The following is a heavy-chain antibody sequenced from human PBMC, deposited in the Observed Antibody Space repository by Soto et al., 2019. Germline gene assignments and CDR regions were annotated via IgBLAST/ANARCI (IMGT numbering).Heavy chain of an antibody. J-gene: IGHJ4*02. CDR2: IIPIFGTA. CDR3: ARDATAYCGGDCYSDY. V-gene: IGHV1-69*12. D-gene: IGHD2-21*02. CDR1: GGTFSSYA. Sequence: QVQLVQSGAEVKKPGSSVKVSCKASGGTFSSYAISWVRQVPGQGLEWMGGIIPIFGTANYAQKFQGRVTITADESTSTAYMDLRSLRSEDTAVYYCARDATAYCGGDCYSDYWGQGTLVTVSS.